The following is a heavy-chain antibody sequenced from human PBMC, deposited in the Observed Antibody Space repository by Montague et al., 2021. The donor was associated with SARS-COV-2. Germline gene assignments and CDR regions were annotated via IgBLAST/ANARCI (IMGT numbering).Heavy chain of an antibody. V-gene: IGHV2-70*01. Sequence: PALVKPTQTITLTCTFSGFSLSTSGMCVSWIRQPPGKALEWLALIDWDDDKYYSTPLKTRLTISKDTSKNQVVLTMTNMDPVDTATYYCARIWGATRGDAFDIWGQGTMVTVSS. CDR1: GFSLSTSGMC. CDR3: ARIWGATRGDAFDI. J-gene: IGHJ3*02. CDR2: IDWDDDK. D-gene: IGHD1-26*01.